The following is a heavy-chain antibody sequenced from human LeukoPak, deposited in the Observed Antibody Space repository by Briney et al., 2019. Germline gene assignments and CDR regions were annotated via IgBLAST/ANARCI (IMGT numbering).Heavy chain of an antibody. D-gene: IGHD4-17*01. CDR1: GFTFSSYS. J-gene: IGHJ4*02. Sequence: PGGSLRLSCAASGFTFSSYSMNWVRQAPGKGLEWVSSISSSSSYIYYADSVKGRFTISRDNAKNSLYLQMNSLRAEDTAVYYCARELTVTTYAGELYYFDYWGQGTLVTVSS. V-gene: IGHV3-21*01. CDR2: ISSSSSYI. CDR3: ARELTVTTYAGELYYFDY.